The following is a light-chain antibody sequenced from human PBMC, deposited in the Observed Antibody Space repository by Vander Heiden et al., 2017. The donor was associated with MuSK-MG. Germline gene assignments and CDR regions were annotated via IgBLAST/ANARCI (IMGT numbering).Light chain of an antibody. J-gene: IGLJ3*02. V-gene: IGLV1-44*01. Sequence: QSVLTQPPSASGTPGQTVTISCSGSRSNIGTNTVNWYQQFPGTAPKLLIYRDYQRPSGVPDRFSAFNSGTSASLTISGLQSEDEADDDCAAWDDIQNALLFGGGTKLAVL. CDR1: RSNIGTNT. CDR2: RDY. CDR3: AAWDDIQNALL.